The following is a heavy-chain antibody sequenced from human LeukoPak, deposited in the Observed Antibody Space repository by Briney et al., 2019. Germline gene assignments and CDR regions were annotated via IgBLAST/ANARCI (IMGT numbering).Heavy chain of an antibody. J-gene: IGHJ3*02. CDR1: GFAFSSYG. CDR2: ICYDGSNK. V-gene: IGHV3-33*01. Sequence: GGSLRLSCAASGFAFSSYGMHWVRQAPGKGLEWVAVICYDGSNKYYADSVKGRFTISRDNSKNTLYLQMNSLRAEDTAVYYCARPYYDSSGYYYWGNAFDIWGQGTMVTVSS. CDR3: ARPYYDSSGYYYWGNAFDI. D-gene: IGHD3-22*01.